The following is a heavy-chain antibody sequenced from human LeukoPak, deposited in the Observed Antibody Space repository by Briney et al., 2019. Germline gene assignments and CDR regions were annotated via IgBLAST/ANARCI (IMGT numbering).Heavy chain of an antibody. D-gene: IGHD3-10*01. J-gene: IGHJ4*02. CDR1: GFTFSSYS. V-gene: IGHV3-48*02. CDR2: ISSSTSTI. CDR3: ARVHGSGSLGY. Sequence: PGGSLRLSCAVSGFTFSSYSMNWVRQAPGKGLEWISYISSSTSTIYYADSVKGRFTISRDNARSSLYLQMSSLRDDDTAVYYCARVHGSGSLGYWGQGTLVTVSS.